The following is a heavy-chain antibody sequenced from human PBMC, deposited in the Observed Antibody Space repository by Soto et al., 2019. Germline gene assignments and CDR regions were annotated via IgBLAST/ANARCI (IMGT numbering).Heavy chain of an antibody. Sequence: QVQLQESGPGLVKPSETLSLTCTVSGGSISSYYWSWIRQPPGKGLEWIGYIYYSGSTNYNPSLKSRVTISVDTSKIQFSLKLSSVTAADTAVYCCARGIGTGDAFDIWGQGTMVTVSS. CDR3: ARGIGTGDAFDI. CDR1: GGSISSYY. J-gene: IGHJ3*02. V-gene: IGHV4-59*01. CDR2: IYYSGST. D-gene: IGHD1-1*01.